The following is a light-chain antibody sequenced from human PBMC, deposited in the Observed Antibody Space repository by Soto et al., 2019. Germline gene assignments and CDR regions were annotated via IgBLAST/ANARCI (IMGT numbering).Light chain of an antibody. J-gene: IGLJ2*01. CDR3: SSYTSSSTTVV. V-gene: IGLV2-14*01. CDR1: SSVVGGYNY. CDR2: DVS. Sequence: QSALTQPASVSGSPGQSITISCTGTSSVVGGYNYVSWYQQHPGKAPKLMIYDVSNRPSGVSNRFSGSKSGNTASLTISGLQAEDEADYYCSSYTSSSTTVVFGGGAKLTVL.